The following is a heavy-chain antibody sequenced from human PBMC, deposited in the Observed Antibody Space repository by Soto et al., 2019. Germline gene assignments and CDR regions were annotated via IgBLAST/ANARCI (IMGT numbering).Heavy chain of an antibody. CDR2: LSGSGGST. V-gene: IGHV3-23*01. Sequence: PGGSLSLSCAASGFTFSSYDMSWVRQAPGKGWEWVLALSGSGGSTFYADFVKCRFTISRANSKNTLYLQMNSLRAEDTAVYYCAKGIGDYAFDPWGQGTLVTVS. D-gene: IGHD4-17*01. J-gene: IGHJ5*02. CDR3: AKGIGDYAFDP. CDR1: GFTFSSYD.